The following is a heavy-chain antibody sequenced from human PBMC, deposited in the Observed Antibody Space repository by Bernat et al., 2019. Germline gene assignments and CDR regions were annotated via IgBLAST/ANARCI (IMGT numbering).Heavy chain of an antibody. CDR1: GFTFSGSD. D-gene: IGHD3-9*01. V-gene: IGHV3-73*01. CDR2: ITYNYAT. J-gene: IGHJ6*03. Sequence: EVQLVESGGGLVQPGGSLKLSCAASGFTFSGSDVHWVRQASGKGLEWVGRITYNYATAYAASVRGRFTISRDDSKHTAYLQMNSLKTEDTAVYYCAKAAAYYDILTGYYYYYYYMDVWGKGTTVTVSS. CDR3: AKAAAYYDILTGYYYYYYYMDV.